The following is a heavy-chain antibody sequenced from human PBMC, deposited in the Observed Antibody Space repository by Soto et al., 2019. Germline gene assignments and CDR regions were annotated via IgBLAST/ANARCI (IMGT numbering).Heavy chain of an antibody. CDR2: INPSAGTT. V-gene: IGHV1-46*01. CDR1: GYTFITDY. Sequence: QVQLVQSGAEVKKPGASVKVSCKASGYTFITDYMHWVRQAPGLGLEWVGTINPSAGTTNYAQKFQGRVTMTRDTSTSTVYMELSSLRSEDTAVYFCARGYFDLWGRGTLVTVSS. CDR3: ARGYFDL. J-gene: IGHJ2*01.